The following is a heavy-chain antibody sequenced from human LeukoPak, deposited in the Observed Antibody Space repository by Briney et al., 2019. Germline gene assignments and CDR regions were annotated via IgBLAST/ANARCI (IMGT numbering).Heavy chain of an antibody. Sequence: SETLSLTCAVYGGSFSGYYWSWIRQPPGNGLEWIGEINHSGSTNYNPSLKSRVTISVDTSKNQFSLKLSSVTAADTAVYYCARYRLTSAYIAAAGTSTRTVSRFDYWGQGTLVTVSS. CDR3: ARYRLTSAYIAAAGTSTRTVSRFDY. CDR2: INHSGST. J-gene: IGHJ4*02. V-gene: IGHV4-34*01. D-gene: IGHD6-13*01. CDR1: GGSFSGYY.